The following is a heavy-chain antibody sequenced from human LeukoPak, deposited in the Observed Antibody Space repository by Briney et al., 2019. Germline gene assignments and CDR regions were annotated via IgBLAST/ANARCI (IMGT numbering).Heavy chain of an antibody. J-gene: IGHJ6*03. Sequence: GGSLRLSCAASGFNFRSYGMHWVRHTPGKGLEWVAFIQYDGSTKVYADSVKGRVTISKDNSKNTVHLQMNSLKAEDTAVYYCAKVPRMAYYYYMDVWGKGTTVTVSS. V-gene: IGHV3-30*02. CDR3: AKVPRMAYYYYMDV. D-gene: IGHD2-8*01. CDR2: IQYDGSTK. CDR1: GFNFRSYG.